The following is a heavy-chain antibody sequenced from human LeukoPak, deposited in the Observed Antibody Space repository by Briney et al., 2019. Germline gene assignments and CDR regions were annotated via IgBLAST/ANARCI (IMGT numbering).Heavy chain of an antibody. V-gene: IGHV4-59*06. CDR1: GGSISSYY. D-gene: IGHD3-22*01. CDR2: IYYSGNT. CDR3: ARRDYDSGGHYGPDNWFDP. J-gene: IGHJ5*02. Sequence: PSETLSLTCTVSGGSISSYYWSWIRQPPGKGLEWIGYIYYSGNTYYNPSLKSRVTISVDTSKNQFSLKMSSVTAADTAVYYCARRDYDSGGHYGPDNWFDPWGQGIQVTVSP.